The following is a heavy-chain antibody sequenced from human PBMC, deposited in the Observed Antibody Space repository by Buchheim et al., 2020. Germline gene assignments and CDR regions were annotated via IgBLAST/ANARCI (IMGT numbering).Heavy chain of an antibody. CDR2: ISSSGSTI. CDR1: GFTFSSYE. V-gene: IGHV3-48*03. CDR3: ARDLARRLDIVVVVAAPYYYYYGMDV. Sequence: EVQLVESGGGLVQPGGSLRLSCAASGFTFSSYEMNWVRQAPGKGLEWVSYISSSGSTIYYADSVKGRFTISRDNAKNSLYLKMNSLRAEDTAVYYCARDLARRLDIVVVVAAPYYYYYGMDVWGQGTT. J-gene: IGHJ6*02. D-gene: IGHD2-15*01.